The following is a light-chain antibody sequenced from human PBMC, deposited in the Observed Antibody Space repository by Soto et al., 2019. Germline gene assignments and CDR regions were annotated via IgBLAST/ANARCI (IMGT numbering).Light chain of an antibody. Sequence: QSALTQPASVSGSPGQSITISCTGSSSDVGGYHYVSWYQQYPGKAPKLVISEVSNRPSGVSHRFSGSKSGNTASLTISGLQAEDEADYYCCSYTGTTTPLSGGGTKVTVL. CDR1: SSDVGGYHY. J-gene: IGLJ2*01. V-gene: IGLV2-14*01. CDR3: CSYTGTTTPL. CDR2: EVS.